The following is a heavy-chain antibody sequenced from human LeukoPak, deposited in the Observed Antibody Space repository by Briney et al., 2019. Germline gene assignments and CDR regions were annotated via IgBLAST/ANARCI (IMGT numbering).Heavy chain of an antibody. Sequence: PGGSLRLSCAASGFTFSSYGMHWVRQAPGKGLEWVAFIRYDGSNKYYADSVKGRFTISRDNSRNTPYLQMNSLRAEDTAVYYCAKTFIAVANPIDYWGQGTLVTVSS. J-gene: IGHJ4*02. D-gene: IGHD6-19*01. V-gene: IGHV3-30*02. CDR1: GFTFSSYG. CDR3: AKTFIAVANPIDY. CDR2: IRYDGSNK.